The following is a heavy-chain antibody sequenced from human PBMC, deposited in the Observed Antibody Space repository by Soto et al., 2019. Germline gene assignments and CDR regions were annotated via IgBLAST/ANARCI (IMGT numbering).Heavy chain of an antibody. CDR3: AREKSSGYYYDY. CDR2: MNPNSGNT. D-gene: IGHD3-22*01. CDR1: GYTFTSYD. J-gene: IGHJ4*02. V-gene: IGHV1-8*01. Sequence: QVQLVQSGAEVKKPGASVKVSCKASGYTFTSYDINWVLQATGQGLEWMGWMNPNSGNTAYAQKFQGRVTMTRNTSISTAYMELSSLRSEATAVYYCAREKSSGYYYDYWGQGTLVTVSS.